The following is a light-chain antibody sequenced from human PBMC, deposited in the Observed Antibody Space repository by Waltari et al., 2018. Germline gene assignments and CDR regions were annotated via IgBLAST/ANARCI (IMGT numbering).Light chain of an antibody. J-gene: IGLJ1*01. CDR2: EVS. CDR3: ISFTSSVTYV. V-gene: IGLV2-14*01. CDR1: SSDICAYKY. Sequence: QSALTQPASVSGSPGQSITISCTGTSSDICAYKYVSWYQQHPGKAPKLIIYEVSNRPSGVSNRFSGSKSGNTASLSISGLQAEDEADYYCISFTSSVTYVFGTGTRVTVV.